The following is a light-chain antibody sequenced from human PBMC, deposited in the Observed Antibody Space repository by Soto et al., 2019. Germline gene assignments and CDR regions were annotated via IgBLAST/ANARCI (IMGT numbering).Light chain of an antibody. Sequence: EIVLTQSPGTLSLSPGERATLSCRASQSVSSTYLAWYQQKPGQAPRRLIYGASIRATGIPDRFSGSGSGTDFTLTISRLEPEDFAVFDCEQNGSSPYTFGQGTKLEIK. CDR3: EQNGSSPYT. CDR1: QSVSSTY. J-gene: IGKJ2*01. V-gene: IGKV3-20*01. CDR2: GAS.